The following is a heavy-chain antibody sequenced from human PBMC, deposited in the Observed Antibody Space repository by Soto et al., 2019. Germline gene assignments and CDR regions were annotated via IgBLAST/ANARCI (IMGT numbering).Heavy chain of an antibody. D-gene: IGHD2-15*01. CDR3: ARGRIVVVVAATPDYYYYMDV. J-gene: IGHJ6*03. CDR1: GGSFSGYY. V-gene: IGHV4-34*01. CDR2: INHSGST. Sequence: PSETLSLTCAVYGGSFSGYYWSWIRQPPGKGLEWIGEINHSGSTNYNPSLKSRVTISVDTSKNQFSLKLSSVTAADTAVYYCARGRIVVVVAATPDYYYYMDVWGKGTTVTVSS.